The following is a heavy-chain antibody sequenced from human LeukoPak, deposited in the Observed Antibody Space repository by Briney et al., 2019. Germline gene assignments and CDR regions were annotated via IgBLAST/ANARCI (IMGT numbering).Heavy chain of an antibody. J-gene: IGHJ4*02. D-gene: IGHD3-22*01. V-gene: IGHV4-34*01. CDR2: INHSGST. CDR3: ARQYYYDSSGYSYFDY. CDR1: GGSFSGYY. Sequence: SETLSLTCAVYGGSFSGYYWSWIRQPPGKGLEWIGEINHSGSTNYNPSLKSRLTMSVDTSKNQFSLKLSSVTAADTAVYYCARQYYYDSSGYSYFDYWGQGTLVTVSS.